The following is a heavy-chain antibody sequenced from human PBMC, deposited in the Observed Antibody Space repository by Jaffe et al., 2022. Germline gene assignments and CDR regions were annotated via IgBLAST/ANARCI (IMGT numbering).Heavy chain of an antibody. D-gene: IGHD2-8*02. J-gene: IGHJ3*02. CDR3: AKDLLVKAVRDAFDI. CDR1: GFTFSSYG. CDR2: IRYDGSNK. Sequence: QVQLVESGGGVVQPGGSLRLSCAASGFTFSSYGMHWVRQAPGKGLEWVAFIRYDGSNKYYADSVKGRFTISRDNSKNTLYLQMNSLRAEDTAVYYCAKDLLVKAVRDAFDIWGQGTMVTVSS. V-gene: IGHV3-30*02.